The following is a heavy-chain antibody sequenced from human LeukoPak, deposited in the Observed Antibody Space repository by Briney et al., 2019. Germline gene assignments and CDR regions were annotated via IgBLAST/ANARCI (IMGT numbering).Heavy chain of an antibody. D-gene: IGHD5-18*01. Sequence: ASVKVSCKASGYTFTRNGISWVRQAPGQGLEWMGWINPNSGGTNYAQKFQGWVTMTRDTSISTAYMELSRLRSDDTAVYYCARGVKGTAMPDYWGQGTLVTVSS. CDR3: ARGVKGTAMPDY. CDR2: INPNSGGT. V-gene: IGHV1-2*04. CDR1: GYTFTRNG. J-gene: IGHJ4*02.